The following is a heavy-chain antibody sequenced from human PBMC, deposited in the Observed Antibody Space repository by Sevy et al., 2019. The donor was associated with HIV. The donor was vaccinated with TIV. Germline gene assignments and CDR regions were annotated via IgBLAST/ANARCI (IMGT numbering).Heavy chain of an antibody. V-gene: IGHV4-4*07. CDR2: IYTSGST. J-gene: IGHJ3*02. CDR1: GGSISSYY. Sequence: SETLSLTCTVSGGSISSYYWSWIRQPAGMGLEWIGRIYTSGSTNYNPSLKSRVTMSVDTSKNQFSLKLSSVTAADTAVYYCARDLSASITMIVEGAFDIWGQGTMVTVSS. CDR3: ARDLSASITMIVEGAFDI. D-gene: IGHD3-22*01.